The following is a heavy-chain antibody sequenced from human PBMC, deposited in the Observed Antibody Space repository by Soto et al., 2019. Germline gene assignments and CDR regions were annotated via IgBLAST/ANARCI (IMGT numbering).Heavy chain of an antibody. Sequence: ESGGGLVQPGGSLRLSCAASGFSITNTWMHWVRQAPGKGLEWVGRVKSKADGGTADYAAPVKGRFTVSRDDSKNTQYLPMNSLKMEDTAVYYCNSYPDYWGGHTPLWGQATLVTVSS. V-gene: IGHV3-15*07. CDR2: VKSKADGGTA. D-gene: IGHD3-3*01. J-gene: IGHJ4*02. CDR1: GFSITNTW. CDR3: NSYPDYWGGHTPL.